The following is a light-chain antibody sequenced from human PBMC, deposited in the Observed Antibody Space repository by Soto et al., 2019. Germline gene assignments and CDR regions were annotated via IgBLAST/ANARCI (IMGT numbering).Light chain of an antibody. V-gene: IGKV1-5*01. CDR3: PQYNSYSWT. CDR1: QNIRSR. J-gene: IGKJ1*01. CDR2: DAS. Sequence: DVQTTQSPSTLSASVGDRVTITCRASQNIRSRLAWFQQKPGKAPKLLIYDASSLQSGVPSRFSGSGSGTEFTLTISSLQPDDFATYSCPQYNSYSWTLGQGTKVAIK.